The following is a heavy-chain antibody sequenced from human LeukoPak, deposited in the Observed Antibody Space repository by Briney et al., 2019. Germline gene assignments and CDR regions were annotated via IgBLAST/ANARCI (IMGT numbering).Heavy chain of an antibody. Sequence: GGSLRLSCAASGFTFSGYSMNWVRQAPGKGLEWVSYIDSSSSTMYYADSVKGRFTISRDNAKNSLYLQMNSLRAEDTAVYFCARPAVTSRGRSGPVEYWGQGTLVTVSS. CDR2: IDSSSSTM. CDR1: GFTFSGYS. V-gene: IGHV3-48*01. J-gene: IGHJ4*02. CDR3: ARPAVTSRGRSGPVEY. D-gene: IGHD5-18*01.